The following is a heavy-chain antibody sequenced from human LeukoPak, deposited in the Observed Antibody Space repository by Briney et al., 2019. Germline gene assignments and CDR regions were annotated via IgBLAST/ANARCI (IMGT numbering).Heavy chain of an antibody. CDR2: IRFDGDNR. CDR3: VEDARIYVAMDV. D-gene: IGHD2/OR15-2a*01. CDR1: GFTFSNFG. J-gene: IGHJ6*03. V-gene: IGHV3-30*02. Sequence: GGSLRLSCATSGFTFSNFGMHWVRQAPGKGLEWVGFIRFDGDNRYYADSAKGRFIISRDNSKNTVYLLLNNVRAEDTAIYYCVEDARIYVAMDVWGKGTAVAVSS.